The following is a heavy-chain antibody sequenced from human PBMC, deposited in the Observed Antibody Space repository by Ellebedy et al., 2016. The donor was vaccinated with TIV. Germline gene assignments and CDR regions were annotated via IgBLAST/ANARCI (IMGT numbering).Heavy chain of an antibody. CDR3: ARVPGGNKNFDY. CDR1: GFTFSTYW. D-gene: IGHD4-23*01. V-gene: IGHV3-74*01. J-gene: IGHJ4*02. CDR2: INSDGSST. Sequence: PGGSLRLSCAASGFTFSTYWMHWVRQAPGKGLVWVSRINSDGSSTTYADSLKGRFTISRDNAKNTLYLQMNSLRAEDTAVYYCARVPGGNKNFDYWGQGTLVTVSS.